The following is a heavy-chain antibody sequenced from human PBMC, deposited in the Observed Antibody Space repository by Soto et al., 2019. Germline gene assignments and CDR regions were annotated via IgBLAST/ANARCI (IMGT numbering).Heavy chain of an antibody. J-gene: IGHJ3*02. CDR3: ARAHRIASAGAFAI. CDR1: GFTFSDYY. CDR2: ISSSSSYT. V-gene: IGHV3-11*05. Sequence: QVQLVESGGGLVKPGGALRLSCAASGFTFSDYYMSWIRQAPGKGLEWVSYISSSSSYTNYADSLKGRFTISRDNAKNSLYLQMNSLRAEDTAVYYCARAHRIASAGAFAIWGQGTMVTVSA. D-gene: IGHD6-13*01.